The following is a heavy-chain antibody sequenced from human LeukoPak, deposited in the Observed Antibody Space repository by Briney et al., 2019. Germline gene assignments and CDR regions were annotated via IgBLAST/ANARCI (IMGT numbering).Heavy chain of an antibody. J-gene: IGHJ4*02. CDR3: SAYDSSGYYFAPDFDY. CDR2: IKSKTDGGTT. V-gene: IGHV3-15*07. D-gene: IGHD3-22*01. Sequence: PGGSLRLSCAASGFTFSNAWMNWVRQAPGKGLEWVGRIKSKTDGGTTDYAAPVKGRFTISRDDSKNTLYLQMNSLKTEDTAVYYCSAYDSSGYYFAPDFDYWGQGTLVTVSS. CDR1: GFTFSNAW.